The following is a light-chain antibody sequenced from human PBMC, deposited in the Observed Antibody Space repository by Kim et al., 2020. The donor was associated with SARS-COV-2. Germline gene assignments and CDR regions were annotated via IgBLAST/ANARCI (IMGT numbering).Light chain of an antibody. CDR3: CSYEGTVV. V-gene: IGLV2-23*02. Sequence: QSALTQPASVSGSPGQSITISCTGATSDVVSWYQHHPGEAPKLIIFEVNKRPSQISTRFSGSKSGNTASLTIAGLHAEDEANYYCCSYEGTVVFGGGTQLTVL. CDR2: EVN. J-gene: IGLJ2*01. CDR1: TSDVV.